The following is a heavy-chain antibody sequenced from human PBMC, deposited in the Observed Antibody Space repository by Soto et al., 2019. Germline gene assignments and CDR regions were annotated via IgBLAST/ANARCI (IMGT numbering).Heavy chain of an antibody. J-gene: IGHJ6*02. CDR1: GYTFTTYD. D-gene: IGHD2-8*01. CDR2: ISTYNGNT. V-gene: IGHV1-18*01. Sequence: APVEVSCEASGYTFTTYDISCARQTTGQGLEWMGRISTYNGNTNYPQSLQGRLTMTTDTSTTTAYMELRSLRSDDTAVYYCARDPYHVLMVNAPNLYGMDVWGQGTTVTVSS. CDR3: ARDPYHVLMVNAPNLYGMDV.